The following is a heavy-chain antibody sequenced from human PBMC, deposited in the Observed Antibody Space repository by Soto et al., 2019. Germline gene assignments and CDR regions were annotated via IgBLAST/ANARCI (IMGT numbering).Heavy chain of an antibody. D-gene: IGHD6-13*01. Sequence: ASVKVSCKASGYTFTGYYMHWVRQAPGQGLEWMGWINPNSGGTNYAQKFQGWVTMTRDTSISTAYMELSRLRSDDTAVYYCARVGAAAGLDNYYYGMDVWGQGTTVTVSS. CDR1: GYTFTGYY. CDR3: ARVGAAAGLDNYYYGMDV. CDR2: INPNSGGT. J-gene: IGHJ6*02. V-gene: IGHV1-2*04.